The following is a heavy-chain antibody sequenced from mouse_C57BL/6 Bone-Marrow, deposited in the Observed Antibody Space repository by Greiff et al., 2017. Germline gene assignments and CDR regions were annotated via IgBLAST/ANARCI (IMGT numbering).Heavy chain of an antibody. CDR2: IWWDDDN. Sequence: QVTLKVSGPGILQPSQTLSLTCSFSGFSLSTFGLGVGWIRQPPGKGLEWLAHIWWDDDNYYNPALKSRRTISKDTSKNQVFLKLANVDTADTATYYCAQIRADGYYVFWYFDVWGTWTTVTVSS. D-gene: IGHD2-3*01. CDR1: GFSLSTFGLG. CDR3: AQIRADGYYVFWYFDV. J-gene: IGHJ1*03. V-gene: IGHV8-8*01.